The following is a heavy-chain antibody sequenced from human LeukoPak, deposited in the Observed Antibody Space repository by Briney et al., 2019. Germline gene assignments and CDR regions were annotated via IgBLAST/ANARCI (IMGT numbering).Heavy chain of an antibody. CDR2: IYYSGST. CDR3: ARVGASTIWSGYTDAFDI. D-gene: IGHD3-3*01. CDR1: GGSISSYY. V-gene: IGHV4-59*01. J-gene: IGHJ3*02. Sequence: PSETLSLTCTVSGGSISSYYRSWIRQPPGKGLEWIGYIYYSGSTNYNPSLKSRVTISVDTSKNQFSLKLSSVTAADTAVYYCARVGASTIWSGYTDAFDIWGQGTMVTVSS.